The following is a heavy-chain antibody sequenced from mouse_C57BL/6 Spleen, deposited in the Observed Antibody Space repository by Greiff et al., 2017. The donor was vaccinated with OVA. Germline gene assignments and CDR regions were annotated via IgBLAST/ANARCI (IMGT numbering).Heavy chain of an antibody. CDR3: ATPLVYYGSSYGFAY. CDR1: GFTFSSYA. CDR2: ISDGGSYT. D-gene: IGHD1-1*01. Sequence: EVHLVESGGGLVKPGGSLKLSCAASGFTFSSYAMSWVRQTPEKRLEWVATISDGGSYTYYPDNVKGRFTISRDNAKNNLYLQMSHLKSEDTAMYYCATPLVYYGSSYGFAYWGQGTLVTVSA. J-gene: IGHJ3*01. V-gene: IGHV5-4*01.